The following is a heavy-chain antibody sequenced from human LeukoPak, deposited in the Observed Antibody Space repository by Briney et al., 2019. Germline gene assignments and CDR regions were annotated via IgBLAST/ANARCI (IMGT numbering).Heavy chain of an antibody. CDR3: AGVSPLKWLIDY. Sequence: SETLSLTCTVSGGSISSYYWSWIRQPPGKGLEWIGYIYYSGSTNCNPSLKSRVTISVDTSKNQFSLKLSSVTAADTAVYYCAGVSPLKWLIDYWGQGTLVTVSS. CDR2: IYYSGST. CDR1: GGSISSYY. V-gene: IGHV4-59*01. J-gene: IGHJ4*02. D-gene: IGHD5-12*01.